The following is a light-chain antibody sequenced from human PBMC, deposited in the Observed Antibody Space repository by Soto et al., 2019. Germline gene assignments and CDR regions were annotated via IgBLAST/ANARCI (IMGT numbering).Light chain of an antibody. J-gene: IGKJ1*01. CDR1: QTIGTN. Sequence: EVVMTQSPDTLSVSPGQSATLSCRASQTIGTNLAWYQQKPGQAPRLVIYDASTRYTGIPARFSGVGSGTEFTLTISRLRSEDFGVYYCHRYDRWPPTFGQGTKVEVK. CDR3: HRYDRWPPT. CDR2: DAS. V-gene: IGKV3-15*01.